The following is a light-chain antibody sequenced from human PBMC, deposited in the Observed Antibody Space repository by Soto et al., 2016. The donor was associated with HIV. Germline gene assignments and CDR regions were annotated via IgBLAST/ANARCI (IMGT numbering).Light chain of an antibody. Sequence: SSELTQDPAVSVALGQTVRITCQGGSLRSYYASWYQQKPGQAPVLVIYDKNNRPSGIPDRFSGSSSGNTASLTITGAQAEDEADFYCNSRDISGTRVVFGGGTKLTIL. V-gene: IGLV3-19*01. CDR2: DKN. CDR3: NSRDISGTRVV. CDR1: SLRSYY. J-gene: IGLJ2*01.